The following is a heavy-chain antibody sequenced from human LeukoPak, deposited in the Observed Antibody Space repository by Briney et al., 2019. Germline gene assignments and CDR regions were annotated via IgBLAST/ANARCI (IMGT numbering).Heavy chain of an antibody. Sequence: PGGSLRLSCVASGFTFSSYSMNWVRQAPGKGLEWVSSISSSSSYIYYADSVKGRFTISRDNAKNSLYLQMSSLRAEDTAIYYCARLYDILTGAFDYWGQGTLVTVSS. CDR1: GFTFSSYS. D-gene: IGHD3-9*01. J-gene: IGHJ4*02. CDR2: ISSSSSYI. CDR3: ARLYDILTGAFDY. V-gene: IGHV3-21*01.